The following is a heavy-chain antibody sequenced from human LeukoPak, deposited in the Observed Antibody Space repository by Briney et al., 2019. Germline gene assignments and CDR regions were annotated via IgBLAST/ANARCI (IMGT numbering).Heavy chain of an antibody. J-gene: IGHJ6*02. CDR1: GFSFNNYT. Sequence: GGSLRLSCLASGFSFNNYTMNWVREAPGKGLEWVSTISPVSSYTWYAESVKGRFTISRDNPKNSLYLQMDSLRAEDTAVYYCVRDVSRRIGMDVWGQGTTVTVSS. CDR2: ISPVSSYT. V-gene: IGHV3-21*01. CDR3: VRDVSRRIGMDV. D-gene: IGHD2/OR15-2a*01.